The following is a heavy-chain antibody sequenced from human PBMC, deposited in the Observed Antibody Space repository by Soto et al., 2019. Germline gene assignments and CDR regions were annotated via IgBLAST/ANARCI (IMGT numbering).Heavy chain of an antibody. CDR2: ISGSGGTT. D-gene: IGHD2-15*01. Sequence: GGSLRLSCAASGFTFSAYVMSWVRQIPRKGLEWVSSISGSGGTTFHADSVKGRFTMSRDNSRDTLYLQMNSLRAEDTAIYYCAKARSCSAGSCNNFDSWGQGTLVTVSS. J-gene: IGHJ4*02. V-gene: IGHV3-23*01. CDR3: AKARSCSAGSCNNFDS. CDR1: GFTFSAYV.